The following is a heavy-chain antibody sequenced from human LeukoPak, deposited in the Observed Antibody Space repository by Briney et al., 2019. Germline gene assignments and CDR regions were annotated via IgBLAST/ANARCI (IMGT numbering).Heavy chain of an antibody. V-gene: IGHV1-8*03. Sequence: GASVKVSCKASGYTFTSYGISWVRQSPGQGLEWMGWMNPNSGNTGYAQKFQGRVTITRNTSISTAYMELNSLRAEDTAVYYCARGGEYYDSSGYYGYWGQGTLVTVSS. CDR2: MNPNSGNT. J-gene: IGHJ4*02. CDR3: ARGGEYYDSSGYYGY. CDR1: GYTFTSYG. D-gene: IGHD3-22*01.